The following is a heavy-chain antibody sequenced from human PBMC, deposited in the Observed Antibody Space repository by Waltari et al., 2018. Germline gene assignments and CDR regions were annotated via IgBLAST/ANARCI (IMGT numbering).Heavy chain of an antibody. Sequence: QVQLVQSGVEVKKPGASVKVSCKASGYSFDSYGISWVRQAPGQGLEWMGWFNPDNGDGNYAQKCQGRVTMTTDSSTTTAHMELRSLGSDDTAVYYCARRSPYSGFDYWGQGTLVTVSS. D-gene: IGHD2-15*01. CDR3: ARRSPYSGFDY. J-gene: IGHJ4*02. CDR2: FNPDNGDG. CDR1: GYSFDSYG. V-gene: IGHV1-18*01.